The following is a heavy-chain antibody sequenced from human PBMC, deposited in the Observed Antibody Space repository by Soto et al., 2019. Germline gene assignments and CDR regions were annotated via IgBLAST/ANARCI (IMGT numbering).Heavy chain of an antibody. J-gene: IGHJ2*01. D-gene: IGHD5-18*01. CDR3: ARGGYDWYFDL. V-gene: IGHV1-46*02. Sequence: QVQLVQSGAEVKKPGASVKVSCKASGYTFNSYYIHWVRQAPGQGLEWMGIFNPSGGSTNYPQKLQGRVTLTMDTSTSTVYMELSSLRSEYTAIYYCARGGYDWYFDLWCRGTLGTVSS. CDR1: GYTFNSYY. CDR2: FNPSGGST.